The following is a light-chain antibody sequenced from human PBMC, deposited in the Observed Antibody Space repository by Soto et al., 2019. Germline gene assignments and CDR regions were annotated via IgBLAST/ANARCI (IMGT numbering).Light chain of an antibody. V-gene: IGKV3-11*01. CDR2: DVS. CDR1: QSVSSF. CDR3: QQRTDWPPVYT. Sequence: EIVLTQSPVTLSLSPGDRATLSCRPSQSVSSFLAWYQQKPGQPPRLLIYDVSNSAAGIPARFSGSVSGPDSTLTTSSLEPEDFAVYYCQQRTDWPPVYTFGQGTKLEIK. J-gene: IGKJ2*01.